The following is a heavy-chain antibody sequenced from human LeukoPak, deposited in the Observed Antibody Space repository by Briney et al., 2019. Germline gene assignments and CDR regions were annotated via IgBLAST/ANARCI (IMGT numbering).Heavy chain of an antibody. CDR3: ARVGSGWAVFDF. V-gene: IGHV3-48*01. CDR2: IGNNGGGI. Sequence: PGGSLRLSCAASGFTFSTYTMYWVRHPPGKRLEWVSIIGNNGGGIHYADSVKGRFTISRDNAKNSLYLQMDSLRAEDTAVYYCARVGSGWAVFDFWGQGTLVTVSS. D-gene: IGHD6-19*01. CDR1: GFTFSTYT. J-gene: IGHJ4*02.